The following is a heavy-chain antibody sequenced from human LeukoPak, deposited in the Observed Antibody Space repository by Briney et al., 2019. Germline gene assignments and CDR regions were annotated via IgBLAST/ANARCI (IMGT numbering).Heavy chain of an antibody. Sequence: ASVKVSCKASGYTFTGYYMHWVRQAPGQGLEWMGWINPNSGGTNYAQKFQGRVTMTRDTSISTAYMELSRLRSDDTAVYYCARDPRRIAAAGYYYYHYMDVWGIATTVTVSS. CDR2: INPNSGGT. V-gene: IGHV1-2*02. J-gene: IGHJ6*03. CDR1: GYTFTGYY. D-gene: IGHD6-13*01. CDR3: ARDPRRIAAAGYYYYHYMDV.